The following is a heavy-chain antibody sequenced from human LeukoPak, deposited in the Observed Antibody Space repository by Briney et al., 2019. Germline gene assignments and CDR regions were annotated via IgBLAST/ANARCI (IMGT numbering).Heavy chain of an antibody. CDR3: ARHAGGYDWVYWFDP. CDR2: TYHSGST. D-gene: IGHD5-12*01. Sequence: SQTLSLTCAVSGVSISSGGYSWSWIRQPPGKGLEWIGYTYHSGSTNYDPSLKSRVTISVDTSKNQFSLKLSSVTAADTAVYYCARHAGGYDWVYWFDPWGQGTLVTVSS. CDR1: GVSISSGGYS. V-gene: IGHV4-30-2*01. J-gene: IGHJ5*02.